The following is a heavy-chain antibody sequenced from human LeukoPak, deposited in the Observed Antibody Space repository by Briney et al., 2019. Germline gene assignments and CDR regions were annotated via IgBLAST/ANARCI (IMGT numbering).Heavy chain of an antibody. CDR3: ARGPGIAAAGQPFDY. CDR1: SGSISSGCYY. Sequence: SETLSLTCTLSSGSISSGCYYWSWIRQHRGKGLEWIGYNYYSGSTYYSPSLKSRVTISVDTSKNQFSLKLSSVTAADTAVYYCARGPGIAAAGQPFDYWGQGTLVTVSS. D-gene: IGHD6-13*01. CDR2: NYYSGST. V-gene: IGHV4-31*03. J-gene: IGHJ4*02.